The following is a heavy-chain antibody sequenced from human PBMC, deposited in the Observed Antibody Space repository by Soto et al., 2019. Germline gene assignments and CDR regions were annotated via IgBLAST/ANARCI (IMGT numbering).Heavy chain of an antibody. V-gene: IGHV5-10-1*01. CDR2: IEVSDSYT. CDR1: AYSFTNYW. J-gene: IGHJ4*02. Sequence: GESLKISCQGSAYSFTNYWVTWVRQVPGKGLEWMGKIEVSDSYTNYNPSFQGHVTISSDVSTSTAFLQWSSLQASDTAIYFCARHKGPYNDYDTVDSWGQGTQVTVSS. D-gene: IGHD4-17*01. CDR3: ARHKGPYNDYDTVDS.